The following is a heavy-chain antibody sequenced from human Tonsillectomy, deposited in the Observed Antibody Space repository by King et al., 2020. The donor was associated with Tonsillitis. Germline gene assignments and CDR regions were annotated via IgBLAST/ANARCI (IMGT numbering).Heavy chain of an antibody. CDR1: GFSLSTSGVG. CDR3: AHRPGDRLGELSFGRDAFDV. V-gene: IGHV2-5*01. CDR2: IYWNDNK. D-gene: IGHD3-16*02. Sequence: TLQESGPTLVKPPQTLTLTCTFSGFSLSTSGVGVGWIRQPPGKALEWLALIYWNDNKRYSPSLKSRLTITKDTSKTQVVLTMTNMDPVDTATYYCAHRPGDRLGELSFGRDAFDVWGQGTMVTVSS. J-gene: IGHJ3*01.